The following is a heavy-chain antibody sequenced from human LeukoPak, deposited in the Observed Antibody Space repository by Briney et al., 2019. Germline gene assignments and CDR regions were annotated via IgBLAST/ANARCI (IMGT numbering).Heavy chain of an antibody. CDR2: ISRSGSAI. D-gene: IGHD5-12*01. J-gene: IGHJ4*02. Sequence: GGSLRLSCAASGFTFSDYYMSWIRQATGKGLEWVSYISRSGSAIYYADSVKGRFTISRDNAKNSLYLQMNSLRAEDTAVYYCARPDGYSGYNYRYWGQGTLVTVSS. CDR3: ARPDGYSGYNYRY. V-gene: IGHV3-11*01. CDR1: GFTFSDYY.